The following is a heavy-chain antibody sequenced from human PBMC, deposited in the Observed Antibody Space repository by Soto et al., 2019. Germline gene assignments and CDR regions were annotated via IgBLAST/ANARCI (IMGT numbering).Heavy chain of an antibody. CDR1: GYSFTSYW. CDR3: ARHLTVAAAGISPTYY. J-gene: IGHJ4*02. Sequence: GESLKISCKGSGYSFTSYWISWVRQMPGKGLEWMGRIDPSDSYTNYSPSFQGHVTISADKSISTAYLQWSSLKASDTAMYYCARHLTVAAAGISPTYYWGQGTLVTVSS. CDR2: IDPSDSYT. V-gene: IGHV5-10-1*01. D-gene: IGHD6-13*01.